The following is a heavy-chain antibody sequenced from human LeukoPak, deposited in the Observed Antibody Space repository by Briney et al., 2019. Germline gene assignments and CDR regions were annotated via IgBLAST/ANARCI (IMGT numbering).Heavy chain of an antibody. Sequence: GASVKVSCKASGYTFTSYDINWVRQATGQGLEWMGWMNPNSGNTGCAQKFQGRVTMTRNTSISTAYMELSSLRSEDTAVYYCARGDTWIQSYRYYGMDVWGQGTTVTVSS. CDR3: ARGDTWIQSYRYYGMDV. J-gene: IGHJ6*02. V-gene: IGHV1-8*01. CDR2: MNPNSGNT. D-gene: IGHD5-18*01. CDR1: GYTFTSYD.